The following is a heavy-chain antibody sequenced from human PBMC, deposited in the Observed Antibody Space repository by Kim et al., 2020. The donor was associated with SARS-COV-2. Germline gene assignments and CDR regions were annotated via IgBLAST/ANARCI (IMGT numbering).Heavy chain of an antibody. CDR1: GGSISSSSYY. Sequence: SETLSLTCTVSGGSISSSSYYWGWIRQPPGKGLEWIGSIYYSGSTYYNPSLKSRVTISVDTSKNQFSLKLSSVTAADTAVYYCARRRSSWYGGGYNWFDPWGQGTLVTVSS. CDR3: ARRRSSWYGGGYNWFDP. V-gene: IGHV4-39*01. D-gene: IGHD6-13*01. CDR2: IYYSGST. J-gene: IGHJ5*02.